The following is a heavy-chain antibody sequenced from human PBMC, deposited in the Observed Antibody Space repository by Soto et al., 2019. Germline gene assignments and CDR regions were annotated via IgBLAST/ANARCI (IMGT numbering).Heavy chain of an antibody. V-gene: IGHV2-70*11. CDR2: IDWDDDK. CDR1: GFSLSTSGMC. Sequence: SGPTLVNPTQTLTLTCTFSGFSLSTSGMCVSWIRQPPGKALEWLARIDWDDDKYYSTSLKTRLTISKDTSKNQVVLTMTNMDPVDTASYYCARYSGGPVLIDAFDIWGQGTMVTVSS. CDR3: ARYSGGPVLIDAFDI. D-gene: IGHD6-19*01. J-gene: IGHJ3*02.